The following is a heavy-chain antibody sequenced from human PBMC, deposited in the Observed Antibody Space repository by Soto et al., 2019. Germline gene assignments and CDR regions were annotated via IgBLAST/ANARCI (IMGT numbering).Heavy chain of an antibody. CDR3: ARVDAEYYYYYGMDV. CDR2: INPKTGGT. J-gene: IGHJ6*02. CDR1: GYTFTGHY. D-gene: IGHD3-16*01. Sequence: ASVKVSCKASGYTFTGHYVHWVRRAPGQGLEWMGWINPKTGGTNFAQKFQGRVTMTRDTSTSTAYLALSSLRSDDTAVYFCARVDAEYYYYYGMDVWGQGAAVTVSS. V-gene: IGHV1-2*02.